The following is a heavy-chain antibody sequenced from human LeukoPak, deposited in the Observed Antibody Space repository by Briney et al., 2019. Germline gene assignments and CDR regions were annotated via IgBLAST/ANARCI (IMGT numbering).Heavy chain of an antibody. CDR3: ARGNYYDSRGYWSIGYYYYGMDV. CDR1: GGSISSGGYY. CDR2: IYYNGST. J-gene: IGHJ6*02. V-gene: IGHV4-31*03. Sequence: PSQTLSLTCTVSGGSISSGGYYWSWIRQHPGKGLEWIGYIYYNGSTYYNPSLKSRVTISVDTSKNQFSLKLSSVTAADTAVYYCARGNYYDSRGYWSIGYYYYGMDVWGQGTTVTVSS. D-gene: IGHD3-22*01.